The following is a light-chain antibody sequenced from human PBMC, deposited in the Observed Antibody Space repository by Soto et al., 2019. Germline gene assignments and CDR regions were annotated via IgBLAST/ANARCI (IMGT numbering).Light chain of an antibody. CDR3: QQAHSFPPT. Sequence: DIQMTQSPSSVSATVGDRATITCRASQGISSGLVWYQQKPGKAPTLLIYAASSLQSGVPSRFSGSGSGIDFTLTISSLQPEDFASYYSQQAHSFPPTFGQGTKLEIK. CDR1: QGISSG. V-gene: IGKV1D-12*01. CDR2: AAS. J-gene: IGKJ2*01.